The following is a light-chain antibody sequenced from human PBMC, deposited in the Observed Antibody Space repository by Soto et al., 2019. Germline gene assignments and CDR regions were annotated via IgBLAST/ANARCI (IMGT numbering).Light chain of an antibody. J-gene: IGKJ4*01. CDR3: QQRSDWPLT. CDR1: QSVSGK. V-gene: IGKV3-11*01. CDR2: DTS. Sequence: EIVLTQSPATLSLSPGERATLSCRASQSVSGKLAWYQQKPGQAPRLLIYDTSNRATGIPARFSGSGSGTDFTLTLSSLEPEDFAVYYCQQRSDWPLTFGGGTKVEIK.